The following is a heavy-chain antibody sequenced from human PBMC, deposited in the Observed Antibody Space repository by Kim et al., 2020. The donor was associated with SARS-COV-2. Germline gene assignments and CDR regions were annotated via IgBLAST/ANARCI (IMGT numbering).Heavy chain of an antibody. CDR2: IYYSGST. J-gene: IGHJ3*01. Sequence: SETLSLTCTVSGGSISSSSYYWGWIRQPPGKGLEWIGSIYYSGSTYYNPSLKSRVTISVDTSKNQFSLKLSSVTAADTAVYYCARDAGPVSSEVVITWGQGTMVTVSS. V-gene: IGHV4-39*07. CDR3: ARDAGPVSSEVVIT. CDR1: GGSISSSSYY. D-gene: IGHD3-22*01.